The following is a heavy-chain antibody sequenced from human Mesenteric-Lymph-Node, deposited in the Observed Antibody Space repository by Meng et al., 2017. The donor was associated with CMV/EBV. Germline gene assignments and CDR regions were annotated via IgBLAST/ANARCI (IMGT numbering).Heavy chain of an antibody. CDR1: GITFSSYS. CDR3: AKENDFWSGYVDY. Sequence: GESLKISCAASGITFSSYSMNWVRQAPGKGLEWVSSISSRSSYIYYADSVKGRFTISRDNAKNSLYLQMNSLRAEDTAIYYCAKENDFWSGYVDYWGQGTLVTVSS. V-gene: IGHV3-21*04. J-gene: IGHJ4*02. D-gene: IGHD3-3*01. CDR2: ISSRSSYI.